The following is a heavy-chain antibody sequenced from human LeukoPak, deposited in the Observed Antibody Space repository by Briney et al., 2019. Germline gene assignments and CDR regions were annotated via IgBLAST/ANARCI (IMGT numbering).Heavy chain of an antibody. CDR3: ATSAAGGRLLWNYMDV. J-gene: IGHJ6*03. CDR1: GFTFSSYW. Sequence: GGSLRLSCAASGFTFSSYWMHWVRQDPGKGLVWVSHINNDGSITNYADSVKGRFTISRDNAKNTLYLQMNSLRAEDTAVYYCATSAAGGRLLWNYMDVWGKGTTVTVSS. D-gene: IGHD6-13*01. CDR2: INNDGSIT. V-gene: IGHV3-74*01.